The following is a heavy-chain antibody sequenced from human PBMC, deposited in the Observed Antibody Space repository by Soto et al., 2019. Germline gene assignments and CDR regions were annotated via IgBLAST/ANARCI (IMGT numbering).Heavy chain of an antibody. J-gene: IGHJ6*02. D-gene: IGHD2-21*02. CDR2: IYSGGST. CDR3: ARRGDPSYYYYGMDV. Sequence: EGSLRLSCAASGFTVSSNYMSWVRQAPGKGLEGVSVIYSGGSTYYADSVKGRFTISRDNSKNTLYLQMNSLRAEDTAVYYCARRGDPSYYYYGMDVWGQGTTVTVCS. V-gene: IGHV3-53*01. CDR1: GFTVSSNY.